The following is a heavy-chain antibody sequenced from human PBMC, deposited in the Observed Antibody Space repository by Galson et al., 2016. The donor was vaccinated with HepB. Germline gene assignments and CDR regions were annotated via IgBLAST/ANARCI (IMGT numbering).Heavy chain of an antibody. CDR1: GGTFNPYS. CDR3: ARGGHESSGYFYADYYFYSIDV. D-gene: IGHD3-22*01. J-gene: IGHJ6*02. CDR2: VIPAYAVL. V-gene: IGHV1-69*10. Sequence: SVKVSCKASGGTFNPYSLSWVRQAPGQGLEWMGAVIPAYAVLNYAQKFQGRVTITADKFTNTAYMELRSLTSEDTAVYYCARGGHESSGYFYADYYFYSIDVWGQGTTVTVSS.